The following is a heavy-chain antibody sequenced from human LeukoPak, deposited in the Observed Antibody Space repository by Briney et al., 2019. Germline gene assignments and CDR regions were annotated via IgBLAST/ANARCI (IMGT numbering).Heavy chain of an antibody. D-gene: IGHD5-24*01. J-gene: IGHJ4*02. Sequence: SETLSLTCAVYGGSFSGYYWSWIRQPPGKGLEWIGYIYYSGSTNYNPSLKSRVTISVDTSKNQFSLKLSSVTAADTAVYYCAKPGGGDGYNFFYWGQGTLVTVSS. CDR3: AKPGGGDGYNFFY. V-gene: IGHV4-59*12. CDR1: GGSFSGYY. CDR2: IYYSGST.